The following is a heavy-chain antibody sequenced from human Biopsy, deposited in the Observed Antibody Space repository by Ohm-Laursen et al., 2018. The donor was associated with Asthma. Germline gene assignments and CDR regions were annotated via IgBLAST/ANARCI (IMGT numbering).Heavy chain of an antibody. CDR1: SGSGGYMRSGNYY. Sequence: SDTLSLTCSLSSGSGGYMRSGNYYWGWIRQPPGKGLEWIGCIYYSGTTYYNPSLESRVTVSAATSKNQFSQKLTSVTAADTAVYYCVRGSSSWHHGPFHYYYGLDVGGQGTTATVSS. CDR3: VRGSSSWHHGPFHYYYGLDV. CDR2: IYYSGTT. D-gene: IGHD6-13*01. J-gene: IGHJ6*02. V-gene: IGHV4-39*01.